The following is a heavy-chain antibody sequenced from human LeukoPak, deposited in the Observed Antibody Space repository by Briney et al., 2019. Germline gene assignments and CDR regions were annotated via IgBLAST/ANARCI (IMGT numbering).Heavy chain of an antibody. Sequence: EASVKVSCKASGYTFTTYDINWVRQAPGQGPEWMGYINTNSGNTGYSRKLQGRVAITRTTSITTAYMELRSLRYEDTAVYYCARRSGSGRHPFHIWGQGTLVTVSS. CDR1: GYTFTTYD. CDR3: ARRSGSGRHPFHI. J-gene: IGHJ3*02. V-gene: IGHV1-8*03. D-gene: IGHD3-10*01. CDR2: INTNSGNT.